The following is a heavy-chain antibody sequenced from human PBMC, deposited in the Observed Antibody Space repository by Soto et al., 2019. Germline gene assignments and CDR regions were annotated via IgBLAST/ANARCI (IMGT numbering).Heavy chain of an antibody. V-gene: IGHV4-30-2*05. CDR3: ARSPKGLGNFDY. CDR1: GGSISSGGYS. J-gene: IGHJ4*02. Sequence: SETLSLTCAVSGGSISSGGYSWSWIRQPPGKGLEWIGYIHYSGSTYYNSSLKSRVTMSVDTAKNRFSLKVNSVTAADTAVYYCARSPKGLGNFDYWGQGTLVPVSS. D-gene: IGHD3-10*01. CDR2: IHYSGST.